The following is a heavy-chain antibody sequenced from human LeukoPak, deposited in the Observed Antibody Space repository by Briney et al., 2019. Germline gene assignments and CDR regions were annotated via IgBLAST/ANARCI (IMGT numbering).Heavy chain of an antibody. CDR3: AREGPGGYFFDY. CDR1: GGTFSSYA. CDR2: ISAYNGNT. V-gene: IGHV1-18*01. J-gene: IGHJ4*02. Sequence: ASVKVSCKASGGTFSSYAISWVRQAPGQGLEWMGWISAYNGNTNYAQKLQGRVTMTTDTSTSTAYMELRSLRSDDTAVYYCAREGPGGYFFDYWGQGTLVTVSS. D-gene: IGHD3-22*01.